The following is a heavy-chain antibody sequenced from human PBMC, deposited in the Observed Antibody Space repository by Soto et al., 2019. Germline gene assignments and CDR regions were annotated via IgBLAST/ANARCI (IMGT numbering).Heavy chain of an antibody. CDR3: AREMVTLLGYCSGGSCHEGFDY. D-gene: IGHD2-15*01. CDR1: GYTFTSYA. J-gene: IGHJ4*02. V-gene: IGHV1-3*01. Sequence: ASVKVSCKASGYTFTSYAMHWVRQAPGQRLEWMGWINAGNGNTNYAQKFQGRVTITRDTSTSTAYMELSRLRSDDTAVYYCAREMVTLLGYCSGGSCHEGFDYWGQGTLVTVSS. CDR2: INAGNGNT.